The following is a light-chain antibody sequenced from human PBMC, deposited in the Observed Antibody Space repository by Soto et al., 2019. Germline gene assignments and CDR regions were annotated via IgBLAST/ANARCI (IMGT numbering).Light chain of an antibody. Sequence: DIQMTQSPSSLSASVGDRVTITCRASQSIRTYLNWYQQKPGKAPKLVIYAASSLQSGVPSRFSGSGSGTDFTLTISSLQPEDFATFYCLQSYSTPNTFGGGTKVEIE. J-gene: IGKJ4*01. CDR3: LQSYSTPNT. CDR2: AAS. V-gene: IGKV1-39*01. CDR1: QSIRTY.